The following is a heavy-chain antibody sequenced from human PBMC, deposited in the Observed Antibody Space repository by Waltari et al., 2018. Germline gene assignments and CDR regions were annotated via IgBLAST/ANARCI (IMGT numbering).Heavy chain of an antibody. CDR2: IYSGGST. CDR1: GFTFSSYA. D-gene: IGHD4-17*01. V-gene: IGHV3-23*03. CDR3: ARERRGLPPDY. J-gene: IGHJ4*02. Sequence: EVQLLESGGGLVQPGGSLRLSCAASGFTFSSYAMSWVRQAPGKGLEGVSVIYSGGSTYYADSVKGRFTISRDNSKNTLYLQMNSLRAEDTAVYYCARERRGLPPDYWGQGTLVTVSS.